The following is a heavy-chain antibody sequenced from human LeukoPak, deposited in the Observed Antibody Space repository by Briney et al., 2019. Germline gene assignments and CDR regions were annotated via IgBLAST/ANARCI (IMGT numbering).Heavy chain of an antibody. CDR2: IKQDGSEK. Sequence: PGGSLRLSCAASGFTFSSYSMNWVRQAPEKGLEWVANIKQDGSEKYYVDSVKGRFTISRDNAKNSLYLQMNSLRAEDTAVYYCARVDIVVVPTAFQHWGQGTLVTVSS. D-gene: IGHD2-2*01. J-gene: IGHJ1*01. CDR3: ARVDIVVVPTAFQH. CDR1: GFTFSSYS. V-gene: IGHV3-7*01.